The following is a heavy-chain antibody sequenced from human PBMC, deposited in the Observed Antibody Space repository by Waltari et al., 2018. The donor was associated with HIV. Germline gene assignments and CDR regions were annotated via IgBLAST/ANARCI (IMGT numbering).Heavy chain of an antibody. CDR3: ASWSIAAAGFDY. D-gene: IGHD6-13*01. Sequence: EVQLVESGGGLVQPGGSLRLSCAASGFTFSSYWMHWVRQAPGKGLVWVSRMNSDGSSTSYADSVKGRFTISRDNAKNTLYLQMNSLRAEDTAVYYCASWSIAAAGFDYWGQGTLVTVSS. V-gene: IGHV3-74*01. CDR2: MNSDGSST. CDR1: GFTFSSYW. J-gene: IGHJ4*02.